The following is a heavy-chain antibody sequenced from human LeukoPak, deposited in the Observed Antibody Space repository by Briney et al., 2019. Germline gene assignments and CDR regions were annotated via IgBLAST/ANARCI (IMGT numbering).Heavy chain of an antibody. D-gene: IGHD5-12*01. CDR2: IYYSGST. CDR3: ARGGRYSGYSEDFDY. J-gene: IGHJ4*02. CDR1: GGSINTPNYY. V-gene: IGHV4-39*01. Sequence: SETLSLTCTVSGGSINTPNYYWGWIRQPPGKGLEWIGSIYYSGSTYYNPSLKSRVTISVDTSKNQFSLKLSSVTAADTAVYYCARGGRYSGYSEDFDYWGQGTLVTVSS.